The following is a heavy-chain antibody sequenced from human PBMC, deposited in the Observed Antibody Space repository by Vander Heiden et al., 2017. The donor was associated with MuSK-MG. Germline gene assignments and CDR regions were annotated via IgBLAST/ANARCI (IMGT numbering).Heavy chain of an antibody. D-gene: IGHD2-2*01. V-gene: IGHV3-30*03. Sequence: QVQLVESGGGVVQPGRSLRLSCAASGFTFSSSGMHWVRQAPGKGLEWVAVISYDGSNKYYADSVKGRFTISRDNSKNTLYLQMNSLRAEDTAVYYCASQYCSSSSSFLSLLDYWGQGTLVTVSS. CDR2: ISYDGSNK. J-gene: IGHJ4*02. CDR3: ASQYCSSSSSFLSLLDY. CDR1: GFTFSSSG.